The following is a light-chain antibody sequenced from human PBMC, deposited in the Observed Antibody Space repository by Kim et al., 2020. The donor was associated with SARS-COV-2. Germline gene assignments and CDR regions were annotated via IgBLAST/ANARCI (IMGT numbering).Light chain of an antibody. CDR1: QSVSSY. V-gene: IGKV3-11*01. CDR2: DAS. Sequence: SPGERATRSCRASQSVSSYLVWYQQKPGQAPRLLIYDASNRATGIPARFSGSGSGTDFTLTISSLEPEDFAVYYCQQRSNWPPGYTFGQGTKLEI. J-gene: IGKJ2*01. CDR3: QQRSNWPPGYT.